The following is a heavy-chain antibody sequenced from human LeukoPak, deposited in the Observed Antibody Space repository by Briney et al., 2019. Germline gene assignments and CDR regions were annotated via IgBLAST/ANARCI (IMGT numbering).Heavy chain of an antibody. D-gene: IGHD4-17*01. Sequence: SETLSLTCTVSGGSISSYYWSWIRQPPGKGLEWIGYIYYSGSTNYNPSLKSRVTISVDTSKNQFSLKLSSVTAADTAVYYCVSSYGDYPNSFDYWGQGTLVTVSS. CDR1: GGSISSYY. CDR3: VSSYGDYPNSFDY. CDR2: IYYSGST. J-gene: IGHJ4*02. V-gene: IGHV4-59*01.